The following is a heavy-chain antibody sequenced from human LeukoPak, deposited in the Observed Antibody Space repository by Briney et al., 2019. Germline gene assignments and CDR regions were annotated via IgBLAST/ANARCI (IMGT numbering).Heavy chain of an antibody. J-gene: IGHJ4*02. CDR1: GFTFSNYA. CDR3: ARGGGRHVEY. V-gene: IGHV3-7*05. Sequence: GGSLRLSCAASGFTFSNYAMSWVRQAPGKGLEWVANTKEDGSEKNYVDSVKGRFTISRDNAKNSLYLQMNSLRAEDTAVYYCARGGGRHVEYWGQGNLVTVSS. D-gene: IGHD2/OR15-2a*01. CDR2: TKEDGSEK.